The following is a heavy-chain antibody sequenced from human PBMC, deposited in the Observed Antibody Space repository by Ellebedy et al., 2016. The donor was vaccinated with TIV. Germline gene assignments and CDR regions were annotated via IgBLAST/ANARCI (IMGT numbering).Heavy chain of an antibody. Sequence: MPSETLSLTCTVSGGSFSSGSYYWGWIRQPPGKGLEWIGSIYYSGSTYSNPSLKSRVTISVDTSKNQFSLKLSSVTAADTAVYYCARQGHSSGWYVGEYYFDYWGQGTLVTVSS. J-gene: IGHJ4*02. V-gene: IGHV4-39*01. CDR3: ARQGHSSGWYVGEYYFDY. D-gene: IGHD6-19*01. CDR1: GGSFSSGSYY. CDR2: IYYSGST.